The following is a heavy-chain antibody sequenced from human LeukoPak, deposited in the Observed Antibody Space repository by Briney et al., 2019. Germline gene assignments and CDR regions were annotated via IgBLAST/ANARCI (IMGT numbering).Heavy chain of an antibody. J-gene: IGHJ4*02. Sequence: GGSLRLPCAASGFTFSNYWMHWVRQAPGKGLEWVSRISSDGTITTYAGSVKGRFTISRDNAKNTLYLQMNSLRAEDTAVYYCARDYYDSRGYYSAAFDYWGQGTLVTVSS. CDR2: ISSDGTIT. D-gene: IGHD3-22*01. CDR3: ARDYYDSRGYYSAAFDY. V-gene: IGHV3-74*03. CDR1: GFTFSNYW.